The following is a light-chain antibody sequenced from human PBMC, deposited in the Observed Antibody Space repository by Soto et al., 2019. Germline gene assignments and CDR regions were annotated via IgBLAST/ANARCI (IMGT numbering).Light chain of an antibody. CDR2: GND. CDR1: SSNIGSNN. V-gene: IGLV1-47*02. J-gene: IGLJ2*01. CDR3: ATWDDGLRGVV. Sequence: QSVLTQPPSASATPGQRVTISCSGSSSNIGSNNVEWYQHLPGTAPKLLIHGNDQRPSGVPDRFSGSKSGTSASLAISGLRSEDEADYYCATWDDGLRGVVFGGGTKLTVL.